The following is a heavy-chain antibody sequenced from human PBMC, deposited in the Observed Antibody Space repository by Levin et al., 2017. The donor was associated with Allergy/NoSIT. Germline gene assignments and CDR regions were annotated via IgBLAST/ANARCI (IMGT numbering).Heavy chain of an antibody. CDR3: AREPRGASSWTQLDH. V-gene: IGHV3-33*01. CDR1: GFTFSTYG. J-gene: IGHJ5*02. Sequence: GESLKISCAASGFTFSTYGVHWVRQPPGKGLEWVAGISYDGSNKYYADSVKGRFSISRDNSKNTLYLQMTSLGADDTAVFYCAREPRGASSWTQLDHWGQGALVTVSS. D-gene: IGHD6-13*01. CDR2: ISYDGSNK.